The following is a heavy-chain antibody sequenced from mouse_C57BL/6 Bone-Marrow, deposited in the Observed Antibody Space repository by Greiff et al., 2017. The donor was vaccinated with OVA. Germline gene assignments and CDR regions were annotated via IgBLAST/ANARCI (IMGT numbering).Heavy chain of an antibody. J-gene: IGHJ1*03. CDR3: ARCPYYYGSRYFDG. CDR1: GYTFTSYW. D-gene: IGHD1-1*01. Sequence: VQLQQPGAELVKPGASVKLSCKASGYTFTSYWMHWVKQRPGQGLEWIGMIHPNSGSTNYNEKFKSKATLTVDKSSSTAYMQLSSLTSEDSAVYYCARCPYYYGSRYFDGWGTGTTVTVSS. V-gene: IGHV1-64*01. CDR2: IHPNSGST.